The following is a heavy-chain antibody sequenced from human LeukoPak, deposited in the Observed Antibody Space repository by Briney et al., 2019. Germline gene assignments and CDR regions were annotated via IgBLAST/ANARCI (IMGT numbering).Heavy chain of an antibody. CDR2: IYHSGST. V-gene: IGHV4-4*02. CDR1: DGSISSSNW. D-gene: IGHD6-19*01. Sequence: PSETLSLTCAVSDGSISSSNWWSWVRQPPGKGLEWIGEIYHSGSTNYNPSLKSRVTISVDKSKNQFSLKLSSVTAADTAVYYCARKRSIAVAGTYYYYYYGMDVWGQGTTVTVSS. J-gene: IGHJ6*02. CDR3: ARKRSIAVAGTYYYYYYGMDV.